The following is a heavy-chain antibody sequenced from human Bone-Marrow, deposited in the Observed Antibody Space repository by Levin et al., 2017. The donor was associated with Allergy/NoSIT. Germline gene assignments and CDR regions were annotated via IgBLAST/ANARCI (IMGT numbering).Heavy chain of an antibody. V-gene: IGHV3-23*01. CDR1: GFTFSRYA. J-gene: IGHJ4*02. CDR2: MSGSGGRT. Sequence: GESLKISCAASGFTFSRYAMAWVRQAPGQGLEWVSGMSGSGGRTVYADAVKGRFTISRDNSKNIMYLQMNSLRVEDTALYYCAREDNWNYDYWGQGTLVTVSS. D-gene: IGHD1-7*01. CDR3: AREDNWNYDY.